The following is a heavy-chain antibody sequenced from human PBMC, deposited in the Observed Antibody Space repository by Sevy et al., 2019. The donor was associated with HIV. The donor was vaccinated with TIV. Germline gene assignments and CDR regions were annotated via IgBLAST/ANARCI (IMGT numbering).Heavy chain of an antibody. Sequence: GGSLRLSCVASGFTFPIYSVLWVRQAPGKGLEWLTLISYDGNYKYYADSVKGRFTISRDNSNNILYLQMSSLRVEHTALYFCARVAVEYCTNDCYHRFDHWGLGTLVTVSS. V-gene: IGHV3-30*04. CDR1: GFTFPIYS. J-gene: IGHJ4*02. CDR2: ISYDGNYK. CDR3: ARVAVEYCTNDCYHRFDH. D-gene: IGHD2-8*01.